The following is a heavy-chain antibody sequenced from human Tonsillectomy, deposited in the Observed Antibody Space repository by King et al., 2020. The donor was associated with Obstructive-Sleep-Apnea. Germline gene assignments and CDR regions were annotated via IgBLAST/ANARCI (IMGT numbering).Heavy chain of an antibody. Sequence: QLVQSGAEVKKPGESLKISCKGSGYRFTSSWIGWVRQMPGKGLEWMGIIFPGDSDTRYSPSFQGQVSISVDKSITTAYLRWSSLKASDTAMYYCARGYNTSWWDAFDIWGQGTMVTVSS. J-gene: IGHJ3*02. CDR3: ARGYNTSWWDAFDI. CDR2: IFPGDSDT. CDR1: GYRFTSSW. D-gene: IGHD6-13*01. V-gene: IGHV5-51*01.